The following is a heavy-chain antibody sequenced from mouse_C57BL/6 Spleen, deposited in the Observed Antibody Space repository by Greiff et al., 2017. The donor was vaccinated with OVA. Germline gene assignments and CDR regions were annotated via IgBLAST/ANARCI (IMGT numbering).Heavy chain of an antibody. CDR3: ATDYDGY. CDR1: GYSFTGYY. CDR2: IYPYNGVS. D-gene: IGHD2-4*01. Sequence: VHVKQSGPELVKPGASVKISCKASGYSFTGYYMHWVKQSHGNILDWIGYIYPYNGVSNYNQKFKGKATLTVAKSSSTAYMELRSLTSDDSAVYYCATDYDGYWGQGTTLTVSS. V-gene: IGHV1-31*01. J-gene: IGHJ2*01.